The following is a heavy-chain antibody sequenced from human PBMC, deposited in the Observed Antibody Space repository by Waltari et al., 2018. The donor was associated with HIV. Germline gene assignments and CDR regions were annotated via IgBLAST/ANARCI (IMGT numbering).Heavy chain of an antibody. CDR2: INPSGGST. CDR1: GYTFTSYY. D-gene: IGHD3-22*01. CDR3: ARSGDYYDSSGYYFDY. V-gene: IGHV1-46*01. J-gene: IGHJ4*02. Sequence: QVQLVQSGAEVKKPGASVKVSCKASGYTFTSYYMHWVRQAPGQGLEWMGIINPSGGSTSYAQKFQGRVTMTRDTSTSTVYMELSSLRSEDTAVYYCARSGDYYDSSGYYFDYWGQGTLVTVSS.